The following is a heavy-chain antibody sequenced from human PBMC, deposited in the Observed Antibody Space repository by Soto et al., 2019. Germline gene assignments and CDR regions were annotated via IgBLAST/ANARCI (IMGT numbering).Heavy chain of an antibody. CDR2: ISKDGSNK. Sequence: QVQLVESGGGVVQPGRSLGLSCAASGFTFSSYAIHWVRQAPGKGLEWVAVISKDGSNKYYADSVKGRFTISRDNSKNTLYLQMSSLRAEDAAVYYCARERGSRDGLDIWGQGTMVTVSS. CDR1: GFTFSSYA. J-gene: IGHJ3*02. V-gene: IGHV3-30-3*01. D-gene: IGHD3-10*01. CDR3: ARERGSRDGLDI.